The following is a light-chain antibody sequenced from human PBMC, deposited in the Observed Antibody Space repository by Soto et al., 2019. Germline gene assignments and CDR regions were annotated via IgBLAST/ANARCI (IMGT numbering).Light chain of an antibody. V-gene: IGKV1-5*03. J-gene: IGKJ1*01. Sequence: DIQMTQSPSTLSGSVGDRVTITCRASQTISSWLAWYQQKPGKAPKLLIYKASTLKSGVPSRFSGRGSGTEFTLTISSLQHDDFATYYCQHYNSYSEGFGLGTKVDIK. CDR2: KAS. CDR1: QTISSW. CDR3: QHYNSYSEG.